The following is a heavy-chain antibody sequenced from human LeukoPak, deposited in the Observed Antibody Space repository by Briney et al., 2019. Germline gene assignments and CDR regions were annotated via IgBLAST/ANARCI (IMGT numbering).Heavy chain of an antibody. CDR3: ARLPLYCSSTSCYSRYYYYGMDV. Sequence: GESLKISCKGSGYSFTSYWIGWVRQMPGKGLEWMGIIYPGDSDTRYSPSFQGQVTISADKSISTAYLQWSSLKASDTAMYYCARLPLYCSSTSCYSRYYYYGMDVWGQGTTVTVSS. CDR1: GYSFTSYW. J-gene: IGHJ6*02. V-gene: IGHV5-51*01. D-gene: IGHD2-2*02. CDR2: IYPGDSDT.